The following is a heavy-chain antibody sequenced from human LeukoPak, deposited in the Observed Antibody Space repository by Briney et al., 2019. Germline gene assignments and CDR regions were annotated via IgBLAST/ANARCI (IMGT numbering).Heavy chain of an antibody. D-gene: IGHD3-10*01. Sequence: GGSLTLSCAASGFTFSSYAMSWVRQAPGKGLEWVSAISGSGGSTYYADSVKGRFTISRDNSKNTLYLQMNSLRAEDTAVYYCAKVRVRGVIMRDYWGQGTLVTVSS. CDR3: AKVRVRGVIMRDY. J-gene: IGHJ4*02. V-gene: IGHV3-23*01. CDR2: ISGSGGST. CDR1: GFTFSSYA.